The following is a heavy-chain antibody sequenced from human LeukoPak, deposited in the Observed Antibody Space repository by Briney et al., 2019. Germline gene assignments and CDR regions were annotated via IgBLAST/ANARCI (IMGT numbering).Heavy chain of an antibody. V-gene: IGHV3-23*01. CDR3: AKALTGWGAYDY. Sequence: PGGSLRLSCAGSGFTFSGYAMSRVRQAPGKGLEWVSAIGGSGSDTFYADSVKGRFTISRDNSKNTLSVQMNSLRAEDTAVYYCAKALTGWGAYDYWGQGTLVTVSS. CDR2: IGGSGSDT. CDR1: GFTFSGYA. J-gene: IGHJ4*02. D-gene: IGHD3-9*01.